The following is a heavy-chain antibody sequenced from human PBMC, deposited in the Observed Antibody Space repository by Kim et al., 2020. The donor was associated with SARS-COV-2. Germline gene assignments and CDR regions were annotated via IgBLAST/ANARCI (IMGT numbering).Heavy chain of an antibody. Sequence: ASVKVSCKASGYTFTSYGISWVRQAPGQGLEWMGWISAYNGNTNYAQKLQGRVTMTTDTSTSTAYMELRSLRSDDTAVYYCARGGWNDVVLNWFDPWGQGTLVTVSS. D-gene: IGHD1-1*01. V-gene: IGHV1-18*01. CDR2: ISAYNGNT. CDR3: ARGGWNDVVLNWFDP. J-gene: IGHJ5*02. CDR1: GYTFTSYG.